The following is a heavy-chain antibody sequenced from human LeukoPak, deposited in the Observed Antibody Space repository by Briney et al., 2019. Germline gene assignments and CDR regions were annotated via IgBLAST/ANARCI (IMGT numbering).Heavy chain of an antibody. Sequence: GGSLRLSCAASGFTFDDYAMHWVRQAPGKGLEWVSGTSWNSGSIGYADSVKGRFTISRDNAKNSLYLQMNSLRAEDTALYYCAKGVRITMVRGAFDIWGQGTMVTVSS. CDR3: AKGVRITMVRGAFDI. CDR1: GFTFDDYA. D-gene: IGHD3-10*01. CDR2: TSWNSGSI. V-gene: IGHV3-9*01. J-gene: IGHJ3*02.